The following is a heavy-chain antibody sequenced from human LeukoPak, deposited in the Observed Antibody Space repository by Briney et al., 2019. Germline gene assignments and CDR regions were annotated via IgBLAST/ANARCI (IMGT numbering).Heavy chain of an antibody. CDR2: IWYDGSNK. J-gene: IGHJ4*02. Sequence: GGSLRLSCAASGFTFSNYGMHWLRQAPDKGLEWVAVIWYDGSNKYYADSVKGRFTISRDNSKNTLYLQMNSLRAEDTAVYYCAGNYGPYYFDYWGQGTLVTVSS. D-gene: IGHD3-10*01. V-gene: IGHV3-33*01. CDR1: GFTFSNYG. CDR3: AGNYGPYYFDY.